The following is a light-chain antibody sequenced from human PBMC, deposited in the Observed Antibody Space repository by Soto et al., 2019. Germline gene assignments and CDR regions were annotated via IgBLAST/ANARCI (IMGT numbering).Light chain of an antibody. Sequence: QSVLTQPASVSGSPGQSITISCTGTSSDVGGYNYVSWYQQHPGKAPKLMIYDVSNRPSGVSNRFSGSKSGNTASLTISGLHAEDEADYYCRSYTSSSTVVFGGGTKVTVL. CDR3: RSYTSSSTVV. J-gene: IGLJ2*01. V-gene: IGLV2-14*01. CDR1: SSDVGGYNY. CDR2: DVS.